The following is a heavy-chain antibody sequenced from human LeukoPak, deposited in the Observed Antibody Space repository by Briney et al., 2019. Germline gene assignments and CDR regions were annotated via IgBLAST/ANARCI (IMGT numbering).Heavy chain of an antibody. J-gene: IGHJ4*02. D-gene: IGHD2-21*02. CDR3: AREGASCNTDCYSFDF. CDR2: INPNGGGT. V-gene: IGHV1-2*02. Sequence: ASVKVSRKASGYTFTGHYLHWVRQAPGQGLEFMGWINPNGGGTKYAQKFQGRVTVTRDTSITTAYMELSSLRSDDTAVYYCAREGASCNTDCYSFDFWGQGTLVTVSS. CDR1: GYTFTGHY.